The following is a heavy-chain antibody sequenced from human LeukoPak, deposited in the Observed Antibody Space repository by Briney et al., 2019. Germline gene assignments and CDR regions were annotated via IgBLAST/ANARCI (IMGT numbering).Heavy chain of an antibody. CDR3: ARVFTMVRGYNWFDP. V-gene: IGHV3-48*03. J-gene: IGHJ5*02. D-gene: IGHD3-10*01. CDR1: GFTFSSYA. Sequence: GGSLRLSCAASGFTFSSYAMSWVRQAPGKGLEWVSYISSSGSTIYYADSVKGRFTISRDNAKNSLYLQMNSLRAEDTAVYYCARVFTMVRGYNWFDPWGQGTLVTVSS. CDR2: ISSSGSTI.